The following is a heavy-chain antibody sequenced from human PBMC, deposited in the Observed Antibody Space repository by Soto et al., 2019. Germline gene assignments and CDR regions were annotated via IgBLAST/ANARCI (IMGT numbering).Heavy chain of an antibody. D-gene: IGHD4-17*01. Sequence: QVQLQQWGAGLLKPSETLSLTCAVYGGSFSGYYWSWIRQPPGKGLEWIGEINHSGSTNYNPSLKSRVTISVDTSKNQFSRKLSSVTAADTAVYYCARSLRATVTLNWFDPWGQGTLVTVSS. CDR3: ARSLRATVTLNWFDP. J-gene: IGHJ5*02. V-gene: IGHV4-34*01. CDR2: INHSGST. CDR1: GGSFSGYY.